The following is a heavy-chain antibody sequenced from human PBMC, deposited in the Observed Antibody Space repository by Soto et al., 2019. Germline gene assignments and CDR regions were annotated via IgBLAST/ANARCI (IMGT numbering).Heavy chain of an antibody. Sequence: GASVKVSFKASGGTFSSYAISWLRQAPGQGLEWMGGIIPIFGTANYAQKFQGRVTITADESTSTAYMELSSLRSEDTAVYYCARERREYCGGDCYSGYFDYWGQGTLVTVSS. CDR3: ARERREYCGGDCYSGYFDY. D-gene: IGHD2-21*02. CDR2: IIPIFGTA. CDR1: GGTFSSYA. V-gene: IGHV1-69*13. J-gene: IGHJ4*02.